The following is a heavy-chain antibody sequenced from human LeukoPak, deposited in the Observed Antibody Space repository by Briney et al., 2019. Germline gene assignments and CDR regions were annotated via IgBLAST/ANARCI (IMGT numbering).Heavy chain of an antibody. CDR2: IYYSGSI. J-gene: IGHJ4*02. D-gene: IGHD6-19*01. CDR3: ARGGLWLESFDY. V-gene: IGHV4-59*01. Sequence: SETLSLTCTVSGGSISSYYWSWIRQPPGKGLEWIGYIYYSGSINYNPSLKSRVTISVDTSKNQFSLKLSSVAAADTAVYYCARGGLWLESFDYWGQGTLVTVSS. CDR1: GGSISSYY.